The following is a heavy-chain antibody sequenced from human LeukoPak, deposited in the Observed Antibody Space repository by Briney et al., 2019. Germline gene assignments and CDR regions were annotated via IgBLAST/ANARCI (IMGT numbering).Heavy chain of an antibody. D-gene: IGHD2-2*01. J-gene: IGHJ6*02. CDR3: ARSGYCSSTSCTDYYYYGMDV. Sequence: ASVKVSCKASGYTFTGYYMHWVRQAPGQGLEWMGWINPNSGGTNYAQKFQGRVTMTRDTSISTAYMELSRLRSDDTAVYYCARSGYCSSTSCTDYYYYGMDVWGQGTTVTVSS. CDR1: GYTFTGYY. CDR2: INPNSGGT. V-gene: IGHV1-2*02.